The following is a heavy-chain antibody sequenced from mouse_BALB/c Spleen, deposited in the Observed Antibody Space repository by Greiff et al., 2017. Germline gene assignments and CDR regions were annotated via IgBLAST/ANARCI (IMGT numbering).Heavy chain of an antibody. CDR1: GFTFSSYA. J-gene: IGHJ4*01. Sequence: DVKLQESGGGLVKPGGSLKLSCAASGFTFSSYAMSWVRQSPEKRLEWVAEISSGGSYTYYPDTVTGRFTISRDNAKNTLYLEMSSLRSEDTAMYYCARDYEGMDYWGQGTSVTVSS. CDR3: ARDYEGMDY. D-gene: IGHD2-3*01. CDR2: ISSGGSYT. V-gene: IGHV5-9-4*01.